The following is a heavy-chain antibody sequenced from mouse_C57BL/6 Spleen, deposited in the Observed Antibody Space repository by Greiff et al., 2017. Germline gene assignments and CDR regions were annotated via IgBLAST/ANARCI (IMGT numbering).Heavy chain of an antibody. CDR1: GYTFTEYT. CDR2: FYPGSGSI. V-gene: IGHV1-62-2*01. J-gene: IGHJ2*01. Sequence: QVQLKQSGAELVKPGASVKLSCKASGYTFTEYTIHWVKQRSGQGLEWIGWFYPGSGSIKYNEKFKDKATLTADKDSSPGYMEISRLTSEYSAVYFCARHEEVYYDYFDYWGQGTTLTVSS. D-gene: IGHD1-1*01. CDR3: ARHEEVYYDYFDY.